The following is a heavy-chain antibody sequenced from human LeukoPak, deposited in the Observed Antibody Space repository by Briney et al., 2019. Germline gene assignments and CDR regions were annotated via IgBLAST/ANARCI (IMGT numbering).Heavy chain of an antibody. Sequence: PGGSLRLSCAASGFTFSSYWMSWVRQAPGKGLEWVANIKQDGSEKYYVDSVKGRFTISRDNAKNSLYLQMDSLRAEDTAVYYCAREGIAVAGTNMFDYWGQGTLVTVSS. CDR1: GFTFSSYW. CDR3: AREGIAVAGTNMFDY. D-gene: IGHD6-19*01. CDR2: IKQDGSEK. J-gene: IGHJ4*02. V-gene: IGHV3-7*01.